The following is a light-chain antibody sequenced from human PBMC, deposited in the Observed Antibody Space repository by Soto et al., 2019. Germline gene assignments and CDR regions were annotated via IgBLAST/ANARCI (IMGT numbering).Light chain of an antibody. J-gene: IGLJ3*02. CDR3: QSYDATNQV. V-gene: IGLV6-57*01. CDR2: EDY. CDR1: SGSIASNY. Sequence: NFMLTQPHSESESPGKTVTISCTRSSGSIASNYVQWYQQRPGSSPTTVIYEDYQRPSGVPDRFSGSIDSSSNSASLTISGLETEDEADYYCQSYDATNQVFGGGTKVTVL.